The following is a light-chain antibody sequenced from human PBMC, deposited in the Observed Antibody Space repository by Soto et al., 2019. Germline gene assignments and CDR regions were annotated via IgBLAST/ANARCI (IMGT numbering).Light chain of an antibody. V-gene: IGLV2-14*03. CDR1: TSDVGDYDY. Sequence: QSALTQPASVSGSPGQSITISCTGTTSDVGDYDYVSWYQHHPGRAPKLIIYDVSDRPSGVSNRFSGSKSVNTASLTISGLQAEDEADYYCNSYKITRPFVVFGGGTKVTVL. CDR3: NSYKITRPFVV. CDR2: DVS. J-gene: IGLJ2*01.